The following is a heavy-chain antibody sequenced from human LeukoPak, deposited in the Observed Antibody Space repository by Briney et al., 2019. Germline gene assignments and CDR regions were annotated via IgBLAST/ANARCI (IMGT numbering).Heavy chain of an antibody. CDR2: INPSGGST. V-gene: IGHV1-46*01. CDR3: ARAGYDTSGYYSY. D-gene: IGHD3-22*01. Sequence: ASVKVSCKASGYTFTSYYMHWVRQAPGQGLEWMGIINPSGGSTSYAQKFQGRVTVARDTSTSTVYMELSSLRSEDTALYYCARAGYDTSGYYSYWGQGILVTVSS. CDR1: GYTFTSYY. J-gene: IGHJ4*02.